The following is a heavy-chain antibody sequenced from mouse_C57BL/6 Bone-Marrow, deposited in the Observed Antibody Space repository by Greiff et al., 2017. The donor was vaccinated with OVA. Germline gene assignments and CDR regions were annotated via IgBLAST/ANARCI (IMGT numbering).Heavy chain of an antibody. CDR3: ARNDTTVVATPYFDV. V-gene: IGHV5-17*01. CDR1: GFTFSDYG. CDR2: ISSGSSTI. Sequence: EVNLVESGGGLVKPGGSLKLSCAASGFTFSDYGMHWVRQAPEKGLEWVAYISSGSSTIYYADTVKGRFTISRDNAKNTLFLQMTSLRSEDTAMYYCARNDTTVVATPYFDVWGTGTTVTVSS. D-gene: IGHD1-1*01. J-gene: IGHJ1*03.